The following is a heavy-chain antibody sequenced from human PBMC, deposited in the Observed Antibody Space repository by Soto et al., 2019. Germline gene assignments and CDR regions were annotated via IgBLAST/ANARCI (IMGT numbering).Heavy chain of an antibody. CDR2: LIPIFGTS. CDR3: GRGPISPNSSSSGGTS. J-gene: IGHJ5*02. D-gene: IGHD6-6*01. CDR1: GGTFSSYA. V-gene: IGHV1-69*12. Sequence: QVQLVQSGAEVKKPGSSVKVSCKASGGTFSSYAISWVRQAPGQGLEWMGGLIPIFGTSNYAQKFQGRVTITAADSASTAYMELSSLGSEDTAVYYCGRGPISPNSSSSGGTSWGQGTLVTVSS.